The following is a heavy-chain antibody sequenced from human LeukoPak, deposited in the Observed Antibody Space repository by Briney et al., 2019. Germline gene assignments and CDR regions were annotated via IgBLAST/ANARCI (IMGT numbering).Heavy chain of an antibody. V-gene: IGHV3-21*01. CDR1: GFTFSSYS. CDR3: ATNDYGASDY. CDR2: ISSSSSYI. J-gene: IGHJ4*02. Sequence: GGSLRLSCAASGFTFSSYSMNWVRQAPGKGLEWVSSISSSSSYIYYADSVKGRFTISRDNAKSSLYLQINSLRAEDTAVFYCATNDYGASDYWGQGTLVTVSS. D-gene: IGHD4-17*01.